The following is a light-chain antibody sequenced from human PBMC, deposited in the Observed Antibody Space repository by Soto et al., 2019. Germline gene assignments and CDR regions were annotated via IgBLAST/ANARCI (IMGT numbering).Light chain of an antibody. J-gene: IGLJ1*01. CDR2: EVN. CDR3: TSYAGGNNV. Sequence: QSALTQPPSASGSPGQSVTISCTGTSSDVGGYNYVSWYQQHPGQVPKLMVYEVNKRHSGVPDRFSGSKSGNTASLTVSGLQAEDEADYYCTSYAGGNNVFGTGTKLTVL. CDR1: SSDVGGYNY. V-gene: IGLV2-8*01.